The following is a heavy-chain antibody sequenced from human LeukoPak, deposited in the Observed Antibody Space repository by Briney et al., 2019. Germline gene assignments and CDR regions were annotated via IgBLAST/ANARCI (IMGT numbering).Heavy chain of an antibody. Sequence: GGSLRLSCAASGFTVSTNFMTWVRQAPGKGLEWVSVIYSGVETYYADSVKGRFTISRDNSKNTLYLQINSLRAEDTAVYYCARDSSGWYYFDYWGQGTLVTVAS. V-gene: IGHV3-66*01. CDR2: IYSGVET. CDR3: ARDSSGWYYFDY. J-gene: IGHJ4*02. CDR1: GFTVSTNF. D-gene: IGHD6-19*01.